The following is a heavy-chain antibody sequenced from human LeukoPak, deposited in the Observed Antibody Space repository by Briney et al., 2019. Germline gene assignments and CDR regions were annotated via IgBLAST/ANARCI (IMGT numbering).Heavy chain of an antibody. CDR3: AKASNILTGYPFDH. Sequence: GGSLRLSCAASGFTFCTYAMNWVRQAPGKGLEWVSSITITGAATYYADSVKGRFTISRDNSKNTLSLQMNSLSAEDTAVYYCAKASNILTGYPFDHWGQGTLVTVSS. D-gene: IGHD3-9*01. CDR2: ITITGAAT. J-gene: IGHJ4*01. CDR1: GFTFCTYA. V-gene: IGHV3-23*01.